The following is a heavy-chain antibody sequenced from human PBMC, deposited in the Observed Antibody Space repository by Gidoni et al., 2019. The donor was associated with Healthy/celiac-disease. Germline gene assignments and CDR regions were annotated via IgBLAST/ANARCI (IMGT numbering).Heavy chain of an antibody. V-gene: IGHV3-48*03. J-gene: IGHJ4*02. CDR2: ISSSGSTI. CDR3: ARVTVTNGFDY. D-gene: IGHD4-17*01. CDR1: GFTFSSYE. Sequence: EVQLVESGGGLVQPGGSLRLSCAASGFTFSSYEMNWVRQAPGKGLEWVSYISSSGSTIYYADSVKGRFTISRDNAKNSLYLQMNSLRAEDTAVYYCARVTVTNGFDYWGQGTLVTVSS.